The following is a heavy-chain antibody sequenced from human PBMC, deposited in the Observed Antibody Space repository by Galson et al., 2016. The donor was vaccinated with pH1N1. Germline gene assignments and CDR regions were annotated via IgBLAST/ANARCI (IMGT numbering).Heavy chain of an antibody. CDR2: ISGYNGNT. V-gene: IGHV1-18*01. J-gene: IGHJ4*02. Sequence: SVKVSCKASGYMFSTYGINWVRKAPGQGPEWMGRISGYNGNTIYAQKFQARISMTIGKSTSTVYMDLRSLRFDDTAVYYCAKGTLPGYYDYWGQGTLVTVSS. CDR1: GYMFSTYG. CDR3: AKGTLPGYYDY. D-gene: IGHD3-22*01.